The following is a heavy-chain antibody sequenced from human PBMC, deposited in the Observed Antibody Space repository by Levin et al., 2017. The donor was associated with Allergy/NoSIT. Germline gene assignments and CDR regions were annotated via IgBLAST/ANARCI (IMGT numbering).Heavy chain of an antibody. CDR2: INHSGST. CDR3: ARGGKGVFDY. V-gene: IGHV4-34*01. CDR1: GGSFSGYY. Sequence: SQTLSLTCAVYGGSFSGYYWSWIRQPPGKGLEWIGEINHSGSTNYNPSLKSRVTISVDTSKNQFSLKLSSVTAADTAVYYCARGGKGVFDYWGQGTLVTVSS. J-gene: IGHJ4*02. D-gene: IGHD3-16*01.